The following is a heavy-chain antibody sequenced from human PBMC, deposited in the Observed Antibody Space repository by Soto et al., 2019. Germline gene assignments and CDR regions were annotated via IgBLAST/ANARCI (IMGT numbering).Heavy chain of an antibody. CDR2: ISDYNGNT. Sequence: QVQLVQSGAEVKKPGASVKVSCKASGYSFTTYGISWVRQAPGQGLEWMGWISDYNGNTNYEKKFQGRVTMTTDTSLRTAYMELKSLRSDDTAVYYCAREGYYSGSGSYSPPRYYGMDVWGQGTTVTVS. D-gene: IGHD3-10*01. V-gene: IGHV1-18*01. J-gene: IGHJ6*02. CDR1: GYSFTTYG. CDR3: AREGYYSGSGSYSPPRYYGMDV.